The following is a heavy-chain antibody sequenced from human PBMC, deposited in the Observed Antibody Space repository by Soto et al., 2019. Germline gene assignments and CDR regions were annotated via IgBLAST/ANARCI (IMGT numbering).Heavy chain of an antibody. CDR1: GGSISSGDYY. CDR2: INYSGST. D-gene: IGHD3-22*01. V-gene: IGHV4-30-4*01. Sequence: QVQLQESGPGLVKPSQTLSLTCTVSGGSISSGDYYWSWIRQPPGKGLEWIGYINYSGSTYYNPSLNSRVTLSVDTSKNQFSLKLSSVTAADTAVYYFARVDSSGYQPFDYWGQGTLVTVSS. CDR3: ARVDSSGYQPFDY. J-gene: IGHJ4*02.